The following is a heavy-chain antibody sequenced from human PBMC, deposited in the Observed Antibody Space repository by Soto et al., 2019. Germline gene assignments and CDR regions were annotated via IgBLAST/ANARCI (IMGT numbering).Heavy chain of an antibody. Sequence: ASVKVSCKASGGTFSSYAINSVRQAPGQGLEWMGGIIPLFGTANYAQKFQGRVTITADESTSTAYLDLSSLRSEDTAVYYCARPVEMATISRSYLFYWGQGTLVTVSS. CDR2: IIPLFGTA. J-gene: IGHJ4*02. V-gene: IGHV1-69*13. CDR3: ARPVEMATISRSYLFY. D-gene: IGHD5-12*01. CDR1: GGTFSSYA.